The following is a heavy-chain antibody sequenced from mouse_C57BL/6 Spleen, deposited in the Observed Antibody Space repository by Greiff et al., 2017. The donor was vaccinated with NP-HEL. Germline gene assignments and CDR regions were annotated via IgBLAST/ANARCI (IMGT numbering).Heavy chain of an antibody. Sequence: VQLQQSGPELVKPGASVKISCKASGYAFSSSWMNWVKQRPGKGLEWIGRIYPGDGDTNYNGKFKGKATLTADKSSSTAYMQLSRLTSEDSAVYFCAREGYSYFDYWGQGTTLTVSS. CDR1: GYAFSSSW. D-gene: IGHD3-1*01. CDR3: AREGYSYFDY. CDR2: IYPGDGDT. J-gene: IGHJ2*01. V-gene: IGHV1-82*01.